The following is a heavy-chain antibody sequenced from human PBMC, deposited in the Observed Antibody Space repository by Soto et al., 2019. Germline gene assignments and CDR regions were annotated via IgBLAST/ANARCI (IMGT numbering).Heavy chain of an antibody. CDR2: ISAYNTNT. V-gene: IGHV1-18*01. D-gene: IGHD1-26*01. Sequence: RASVKVSCKASGYTFTSYSISWVRQAPGQGLEWMGWISAYNTNTNYAQKLQGRVTMTTDTSTSTSYMELRSLRSDDTAVYFCARDRLGATGDYWGQGTLVTVSS. CDR3: ARDRLGATGDY. CDR1: GYTFTSYS. J-gene: IGHJ4*02.